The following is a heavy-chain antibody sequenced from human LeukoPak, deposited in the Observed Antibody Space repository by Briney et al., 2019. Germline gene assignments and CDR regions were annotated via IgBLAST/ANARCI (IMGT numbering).Heavy chain of an antibody. D-gene: IGHD6-19*01. CDR1: GGSISSDY. CDR3: ARGSTAVAFDY. CDR2: IYTSGST. V-gene: IGHV4-4*07. J-gene: IGHJ4*02. Sequence: SETLSLTCTVSGGSISSDYWSWIRQPAGKGLEWIWRIYTSGSTNYNPSLKSRVTMSVDTSKNQFSLKLSSVTAADAAVYYCARGSTAVAFDYWGQGTLVTVSS.